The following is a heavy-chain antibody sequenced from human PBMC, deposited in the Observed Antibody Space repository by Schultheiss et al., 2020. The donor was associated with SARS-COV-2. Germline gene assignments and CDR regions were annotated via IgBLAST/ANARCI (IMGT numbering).Heavy chain of an antibody. Sequence: GGSLRLSCTASGVSLSDYSMNWVRQAPGKGLEWLAYIHSRLSPTFYADSVKGRFTISKDNAKNSLYLQMNSLTDEDTAVYYCAKVWLQLGDAFHIWGQGTMVTVSS. J-gene: IGHJ3*02. V-gene: IGHV3-48*02. CDR2: IHSRLSPT. CDR1: GVSLSDYS. CDR3: AKVWLQLGDAFHI. D-gene: IGHD5-24*01.